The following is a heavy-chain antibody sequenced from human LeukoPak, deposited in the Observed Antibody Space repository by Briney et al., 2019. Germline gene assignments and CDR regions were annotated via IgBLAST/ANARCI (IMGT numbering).Heavy chain of an antibody. CDR3: AREVRDVPYYYYYYMDV. Sequence: TSETLSLTCTVSGGSISSYYWSWIRQPPGKGLEWIGYIYYSGSTNYNPSLKSRVTISVDTSKNQFSLKLSSVTAADTAVYYCAREVRDVPYYYYYYMDVWGKGTTVTVSS. D-gene: IGHD3-10*01. J-gene: IGHJ6*03. CDR1: GGSISSYY. V-gene: IGHV4-59*01. CDR2: IYYSGST.